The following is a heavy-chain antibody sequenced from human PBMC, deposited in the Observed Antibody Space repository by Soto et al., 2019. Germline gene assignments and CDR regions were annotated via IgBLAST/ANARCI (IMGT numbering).Heavy chain of an antibody. D-gene: IGHD3-10*01. CDR2: ISNNGGST. CDR3: ARGWSHYSGSGSYYPQSYSMDV. V-gene: IGHV3-64*01. Sequence: GGSLRFSCAASGFTFSNYGMHWVRQAPGKGLEYVSAISNNGGSTYYVNSVKGRFTISRDNSKNTLYLQMGSLRVEDMAVYYCARGWSHYSGSGSYYPQSYSMDVWGKGTTVTVSS. CDR1: GFTFSNYG. J-gene: IGHJ6*03.